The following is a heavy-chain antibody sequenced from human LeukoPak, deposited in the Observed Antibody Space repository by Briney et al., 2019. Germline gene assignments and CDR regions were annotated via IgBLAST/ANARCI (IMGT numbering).Heavy chain of an antibody. D-gene: IGHD3-3*01. CDR2: TYTSGST. CDR3: ARDPPRITIFGVVIISDAFDI. CDR1: GGSISSYY. J-gene: IGHJ3*02. V-gene: IGHV4-4*07. Sequence: TSETLSLTCTVSGGSISSYYWSWIRQPAGKGLEWIGRTYTSGSTNYNPSLKSRVTMSVDTSKNQFSLKLSSVTAADTAVYYCARDPPRITIFGVVIISDAFDIWGQGTMVTVSS.